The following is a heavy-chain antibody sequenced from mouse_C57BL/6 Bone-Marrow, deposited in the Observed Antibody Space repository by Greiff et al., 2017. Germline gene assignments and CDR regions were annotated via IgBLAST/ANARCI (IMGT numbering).Heavy chain of an antibody. Sequence: QVQLQQPGAELVRPGSSVKLSCKASGYTFTSYWMDWVKQRPGQGLEWIGNIYPSDSETHYNQKFKDKVTLTVDKSSSTAYMQLSSLTSEDSAVYYCAFYSNYLYWYFDVWGTGTTVTVSS. CDR3: AFYSNYLYWYFDV. J-gene: IGHJ1*03. CDR2: IYPSDSET. D-gene: IGHD2-5*01. CDR1: GYTFTSYW. V-gene: IGHV1-61*01.